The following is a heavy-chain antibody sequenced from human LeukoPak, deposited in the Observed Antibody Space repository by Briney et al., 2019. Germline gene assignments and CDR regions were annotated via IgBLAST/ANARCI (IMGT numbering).Heavy chain of an antibody. Sequence: SSVKVSFKASRYTFTGYYMHWVRQAPGQGLAWMGWINPNSGGTNYAQKFQGRVTMTRDTSIRTAYMELSRLRSDDTAVYYCARGSSGWTFDAFDIWGQGTMVTVSS. CDR2: INPNSGGT. D-gene: IGHD6-19*01. CDR1: RYTFTGYY. J-gene: IGHJ3*02. V-gene: IGHV1-2*02. CDR3: ARGSSGWTFDAFDI.